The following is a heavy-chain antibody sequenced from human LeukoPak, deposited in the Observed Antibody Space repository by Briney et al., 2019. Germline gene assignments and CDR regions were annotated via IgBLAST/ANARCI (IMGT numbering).Heavy chain of an antibody. Sequence: PGGSLRLSCSASGFTFTNYPIHWVRQAPGKGLEWVAVISYDVITKYCADSVKGRFTLSRDNSKNILFLQMDSLRAEDTAVYFCAREDYGASGSSLGNLDYWGQGTLVTVSS. V-gene: IGHV3-30-3*01. J-gene: IGHJ4*02. D-gene: IGHD4/OR15-4a*01. CDR3: AREDYGASGSSLGNLDY. CDR2: ISYDVITK. CDR1: GFTFTNYP.